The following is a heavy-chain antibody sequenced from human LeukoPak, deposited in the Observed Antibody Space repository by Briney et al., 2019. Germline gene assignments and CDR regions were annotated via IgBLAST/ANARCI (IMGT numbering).Heavy chain of an antibody. Sequence: GGSLRLSCAASGFTFSSYWMHWVRHTPGKGLVWVSRISGDGSSTTYAESVKGRFTISRDNAKNTLYLEMNSLRAEDTAVYYCAREFPFDYWGQGTLVTVSS. J-gene: IGHJ4*02. CDR3: AREFPFDY. V-gene: IGHV3-74*01. CDR2: ISGDGSST. CDR1: GFTFSSYW.